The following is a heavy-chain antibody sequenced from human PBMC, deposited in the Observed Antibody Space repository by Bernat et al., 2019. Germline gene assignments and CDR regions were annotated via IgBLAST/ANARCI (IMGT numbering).Heavy chain of an antibody. CDR3: TTEDDFWSGFAFDI. D-gene: IGHD3-3*01. CDR2: IKSKTDGGKT. Sequence: EVQLVESGGGLVKPGGSLRLSCAASGFTFSNAWMSWVRQAPGKGLEWVGRIKSKTDGGKTDYAAPVKGRFTISRDDSKNTLYLQMNSLKTEETAVYYCTTEDDFWSGFAFDIWGQGTMVTVSS. V-gene: IGHV3-15*01. CDR1: GFTFSNAW. J-gene: IGHJ3*02.